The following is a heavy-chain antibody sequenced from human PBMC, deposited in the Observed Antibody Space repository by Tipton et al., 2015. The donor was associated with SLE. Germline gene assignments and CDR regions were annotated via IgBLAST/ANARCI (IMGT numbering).Heavy chain of an antibody. D-gene: IGHD6-13*01. CDR2: INHSGST. V-gene: IGHV4-34*01. CDR3: ARVIAAAAVDY. CDR1: GGSISSHY. Sequence: TLSLTCTVSGGSISSHYWSWIRQPPGKGLEWIGEINHSGSTNYNPSLKSRVTISVDTSKNQFSLKLSSVTAADTAVYYCARVIAAAAVDYWGQGTLVTVSS. J-gene: IGHJ4*02.